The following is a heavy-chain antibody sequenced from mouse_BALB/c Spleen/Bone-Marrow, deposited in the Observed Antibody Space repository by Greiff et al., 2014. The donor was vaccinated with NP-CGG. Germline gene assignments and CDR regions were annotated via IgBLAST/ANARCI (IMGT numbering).Heavy chain of an antibody. Sequence: VQLQESGAELVRPGASVKLSCKASGYTFASYWMNWVEQRPGQGLEWIGMIDPSDSETHYNQMFKDKATLTVDKSSSTAYMQLSSLTSEDPAVYYCAREEITTVVAPAYWGQGTLVTVSA. D-gene: IGHD1-1*01. CDR3: AREEITTVVAPAY. CDR1: GYTFASYW. CDR2: IDPSDSET. V-gene: IGHV1-61*01. J-gene: IGHJ3*01.